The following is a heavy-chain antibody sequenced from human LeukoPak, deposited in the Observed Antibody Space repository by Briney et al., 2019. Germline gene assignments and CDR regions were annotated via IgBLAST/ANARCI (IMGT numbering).Heavy chain of an antibody. D-gene: IGHD2-2*01. CDR3: VGRVVVPAATFDY. J-gene: IGHJ4*02. CDR1: GFTFSSYA. V-gene: IGHV3-30*04. CDR2: ISYGESNK. Sequence: GGSLRLSCAASGFTFSSYAMHWVRQAPGKGLEWVAVISYGESNKYYADSVKGRFTISRDNSKNTLYLQMNSLRAEDTAVYYCVGRVVVPAATFDYWGQGTLVTVSS.